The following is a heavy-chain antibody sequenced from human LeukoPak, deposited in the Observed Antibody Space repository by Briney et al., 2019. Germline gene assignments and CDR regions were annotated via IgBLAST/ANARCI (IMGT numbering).Heavy chain of an antibody. CDR1: GFTFTTYW. J-gene: IGHJ4*02. Sequence: GGSLRLSCAASGFTFTTYWMSWVRQAPGKGLEWVANIKQDGSEKYYVDSVKGRFTISRDNAKNSLYLQMNSLRAEDTAVYYCARDLWLYDSSGYIMYYLDYWGQGTLVTVSS. V-gene: IGHV3-7*01. D-gene: IGHD3-22*01. CDR2: IKQDGSEK. CDR3: ARDLWLYDSSGYIMYYLDY.